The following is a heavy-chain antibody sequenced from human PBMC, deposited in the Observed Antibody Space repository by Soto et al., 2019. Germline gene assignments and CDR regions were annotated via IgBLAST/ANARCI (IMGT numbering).Heavy chain of an antibody. V-gene: IGHV3-23*01. Sequence: EVQLLESGGGLVQPGGSLRLSCAASGFTFSSYAMSWFRQAPGKGLEWVSAISGSGGSTYYADSVKGRFTISRDNSKNTLYLQMNSLRAEDTAVYYCAKTPRGRDEGLVLWFDPWGQGTLVTVSS. CDR1: GFTFSSYA. J-gene: IGHJ5*02. CDR2: ISGSGGST. D-gene: IGHD6-19*01. CDR3: AKTPRGRDEGLVLWFDP.